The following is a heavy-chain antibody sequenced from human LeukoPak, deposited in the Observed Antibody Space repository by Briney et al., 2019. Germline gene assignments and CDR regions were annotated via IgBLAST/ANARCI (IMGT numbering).Heavy chain of an antibody. D-gene: IGHD1-7*01. CDR3: AVHRAGTTTFDI. CDR2: IIPIFGTA. Sequence: SVKVSCKASGGTFSSYAISWVRQAPGQGLEWMGRIIPIFGTANYAQKFQGRVTITTDESTSTAYMELSSLRSEDTAVYYCAVHRAGTTTFDIWGQGTMVTVSS. J-gene: IGHJ3*02. CDR1: GGTFSSYA. V-gene: IGHV1-69*05.